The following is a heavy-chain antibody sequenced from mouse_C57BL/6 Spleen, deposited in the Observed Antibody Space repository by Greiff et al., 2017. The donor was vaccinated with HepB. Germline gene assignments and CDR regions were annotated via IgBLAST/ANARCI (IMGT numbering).Heavy chain of an antibody. CDR2: ISSGGSYT. Sequence: EVNLVESGGDLVKPGGSLKLSCAASGFTFSSYGMSWVRQTPDKRLEWVATISSGGSYTYYPDSVKGRFTISRDNAKNTLYLQMSSLKSEDTAMYYCARERSYYFDYWGQGTTLTVSS. CDR1: GFTFSSYG. J-gene: IGHJ2*01. V-gene: IGHV5-6*01. CDR3: ARERSYYFDY.